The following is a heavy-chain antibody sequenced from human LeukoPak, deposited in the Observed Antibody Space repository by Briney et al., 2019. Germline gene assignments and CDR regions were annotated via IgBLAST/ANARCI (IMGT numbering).Heavy chain of an antibody. J-gene: IGHJ4*02. CDR1: GGSFSGYY. Sequence: NPSETLSLTCAVYGGSFSGYYWSWIRQPPGKGLEWIGEINHSGSTNYNPSLKSRVTISVDTSKNQFSLKLSSVTAADTAVYYCASSPVGPTDFWGQGSLVTVSS. CDR3: ASSPVGPTDF. CDR2: INHSGST. V-gene: IGHV4-34*01. D-gene: IGHD1-26*01.